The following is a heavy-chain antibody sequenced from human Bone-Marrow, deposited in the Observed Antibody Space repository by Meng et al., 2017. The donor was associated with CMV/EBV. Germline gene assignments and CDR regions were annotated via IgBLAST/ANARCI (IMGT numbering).Heavy chain of an antibody. V-gene: IGHV1-18*01. D-gene: IGHD3-22*01. CDR3: ARGLRTYYYDSSGYKEPLAYGMDV. Sequence: ASVKVSCKASGYTFTSYGISWVRQAPGQGLEWMGWISAYNGNTNYAQKLQGRVTMTTDTSTSTAYMELRSLRSDDTAVYYCARGLRTYYYDSSGYKEPLAYGMDVWGQGTTVTVSS. CDR1: GYTFTSYG. J-gene: IGHJ6*02. CDR2: ISAYNGNT.